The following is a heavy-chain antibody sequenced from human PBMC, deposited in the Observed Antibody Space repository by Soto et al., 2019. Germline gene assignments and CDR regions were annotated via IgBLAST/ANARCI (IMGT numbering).Heavy chain of an antibody. CDR2: IWYDGSNK. CDR3: ARHQVPAAIPAYYYYGMDV. CDR1: GFTFSSYG. Sequence: PGGSLRLSCAASGFTFSSYGMHWVRQAPGKGLEWVAVIWYDGSNKYYADSVKGRFTISRDNSKNTLYLQMNSLRAEDTAVYYCARHQVPAAIPAYYYYGMDVWGQGTTVPSP. V-gene: IGHV3-33*01. D-gene: IGHD2-2*01. J-gene: IGHJ6*02.